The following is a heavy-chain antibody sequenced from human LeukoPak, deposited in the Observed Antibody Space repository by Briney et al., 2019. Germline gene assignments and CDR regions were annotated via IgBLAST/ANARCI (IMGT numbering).Heavy chain of an antibody. V-gene: IGHV4-39*01. CDR1: GGSMSSSSYY. CDR3: ARTYNTYYFDY. CDR2: IYYSGST. D-gene: IGHD1-14*01. J-gene: IGHJ4*02. Sequence: PSETLSLTCTVSGGSMSSSSYYWGWIRQPPRKGLEWIGSIYYSGSTYYNPSLKSRVTISVDTSKNQFSLKLSSVTAADTAVYYCARTYNTYYFDYWGQGTLVTVSS.